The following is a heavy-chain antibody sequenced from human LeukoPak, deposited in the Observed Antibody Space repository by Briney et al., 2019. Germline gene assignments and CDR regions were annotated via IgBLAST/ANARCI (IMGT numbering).Heavy chain of an antibody. Sequence: SETLSLTCAVYGGSFSGYYWSWIRQPPGKGLEWIGEINHSGSTNHNPSLKSRVTISVDTSKNQFSLKLSSVTAADTAVYYCARGVPYGGNHFDYWGQGTLVTVSS. D-gene: IGHD4-23*01. CDR1: GGSFSGYY. CDR2: INHSGST. V-gene: IGHV4-34*01. CDR3: ARGVPYGGNHFDY. J-gene: IGHJ4*02.